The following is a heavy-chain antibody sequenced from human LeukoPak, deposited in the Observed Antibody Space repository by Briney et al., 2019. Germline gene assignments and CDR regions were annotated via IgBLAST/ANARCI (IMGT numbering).Heavy chain of an antibody. D-gene: IGHD6-13*01. V-gene: IGHV3-23*01. Sequence: GGSLRLSCAAPGFTFSNYAMIWVRQAPGKGLEWVSAISGSGGSTYYADSVKGRFTISRDNSKNTLYLQMNSLRAEDTAVYYCAKDSSSSSWYNSFGYWGQGTLVTVSS. CDR1: GFTFSNYA. CDR3: AKDSSSSSWYNSFGY. CDR2: ISGSGGST. J-gene: IGHJ4*02.